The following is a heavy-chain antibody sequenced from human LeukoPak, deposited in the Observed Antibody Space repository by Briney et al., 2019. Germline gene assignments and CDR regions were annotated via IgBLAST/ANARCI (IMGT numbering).Heavy chain of an antibody. V-gene: IGHV3-30*18. Sequence: ASSVKVSCMASGFPFSNHVMHWVRQAPGKGPEWVGVISYARTNKYYAHFFNGRFTITRDNSKTPLHLQLNRLRGEGKGVYCCAKDHSDRLLRRYGMRVWGQGATVTVSS. CDR1: GFPFSNHV. CDR2: ISYARTNK. D-gene: IGHD3-9*01. J-gene: IGHJ6*02. CDR3: AKDHSDRLLRRYGMRV.